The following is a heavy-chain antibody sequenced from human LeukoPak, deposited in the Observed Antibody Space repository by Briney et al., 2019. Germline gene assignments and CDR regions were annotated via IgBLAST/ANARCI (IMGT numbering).Heavy chain of an antibody. D-gene: IGHD3-9*01. Sequence: SETLSLTCAVSGGSISSGGYSWSWIRQPPGKGLEWIGYIYYSGSTYYNPSLKSRVTISVDTSKNQFSLKLSSVTAADTAVYYCARETYDILTGYKYYFDYWGQGTRVTVSS. J-gene: IGHJ4*02. CDR1: GGSISSGGYS. CDR2: IYYSGST. CDR3: ARETYDILTGYKYYFDY. V-gene: IGHV4-30-4*07.